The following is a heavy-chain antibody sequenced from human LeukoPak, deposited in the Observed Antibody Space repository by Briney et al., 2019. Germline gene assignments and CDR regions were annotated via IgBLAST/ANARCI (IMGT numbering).Heavy chain of an antibody. J-gene: IGHJ5*02. V-gene: IGHV3-74*01. CDR1: GFTFSSYW. CDR3: ARDRPPWPFTTLNWFDP. CDR2: INSDGSST. Sequence: GGSLRLSCAASGFTFSSYWMHWVRQAPGKGLVWVSRINSDGSSTSYADSVKGRFTISRDNAKNTLYLQMNSLRAEDTAVYYCARDRPPWPFTTLNWFDPWGQGTLVTVSS. D-gene: IGHD3-22*01.